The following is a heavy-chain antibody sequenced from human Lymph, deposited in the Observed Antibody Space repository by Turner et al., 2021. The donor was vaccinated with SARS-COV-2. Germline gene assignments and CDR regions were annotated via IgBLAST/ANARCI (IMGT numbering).Heavy chain of an antibody. V-gene: IGHV3-53*01. Sequence: EVPLVASAGGLIQPGGSLRLTCAASGIIVSRNYMNWVRQAPGKGLEWVSVIYSGGTTYYAGSVKGRFTISRDNSKNTLYLQMNSLRVEDTAVYYCARDLGTYGMDVWGQGTTVTVSS. CDR2: IYSGGTT. CDR1: GIIVSRNY. D-gene: IGHD6-13*01. CDR3: ARDLGTYGMDV. J-gene: IGHJ6*02.